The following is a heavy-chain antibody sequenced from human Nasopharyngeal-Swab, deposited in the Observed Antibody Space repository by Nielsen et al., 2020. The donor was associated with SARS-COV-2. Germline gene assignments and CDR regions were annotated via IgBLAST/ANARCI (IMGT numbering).Heavy chain of an antibody. CDR2: ISWNSGSI. CDR3: AKLAFVGTTYDAFDI. D-gene: IGHD7-27*01. V-gene: IGHV3-9*01. CDR1: GFTFDDYA. Sequence: SLKISCAASGFTFDDYAMHWVRQAPGKGLEWVSGISWNSGSIGYADSVKGRFTISRENDKNSLYLQMNSLRAEDTALYYCAKLAFVGTTYDAFDIWGQGTMVTVSS. J-gene: IGHJ3*02.